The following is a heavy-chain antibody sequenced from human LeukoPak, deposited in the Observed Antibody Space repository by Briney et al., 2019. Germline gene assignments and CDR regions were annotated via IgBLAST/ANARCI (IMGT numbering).Heavy chain of an antibody. V-gene: IGHV1-18*01. D-gene: IGHD3-22*01. J-gene: IGHJ6*03. Sequence: ASVKVSCKASGYTFTSYGISWVRQAPGQGLEWRGWISAYNGNTNYAQKLQGRVTMTTDTSTSTANMGLRSLRSDDTAVYYCARALYYSDSSGYWGALDYYYYMDVWGKGTTVTVSS. CDR3: ARALYYSDSSGYWGALDYYYYMDV. CDR2: ISAYNGNT. CDR1: GYTFTSYG.